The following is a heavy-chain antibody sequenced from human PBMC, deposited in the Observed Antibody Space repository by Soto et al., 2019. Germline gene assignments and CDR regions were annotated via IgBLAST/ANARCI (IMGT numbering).Heavy chain of an antibody. CDR1: GYTFTSYG. CDR3: ARDSTAMVLIYGMDV. V-gene: IGHV1-18*04. CDR2: ISAYNGNT. Sequence: GASVKVSCKASGYTFTSYGISWVRQAPGQGLEWVGWISAYNGNTNYAQKLQGRVTMTTDTSTSTAYMELRSLRSDDTAVYYCARDSTAMVLIYGMDVWGQGTTVTVSS. J-gene: IGHJ6*02. D-gene: IGHD5-18*01.